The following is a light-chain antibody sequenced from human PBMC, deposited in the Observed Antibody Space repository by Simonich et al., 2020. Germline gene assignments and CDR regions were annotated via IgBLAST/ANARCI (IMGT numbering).Light chain of an antibody. V-gene: IGKV1-5*03. CDR2: KAS. Sequence: DIQMNQSPSTLSASVGDRVTITCRASQSISSWLAWYQQKPGKAPKPLIYKASCLESGVPSRFSGSGSGTEFTLTISSLQPDDFATYYCQQYNSYSPSYTFGPGTKVDIK. CDR3: QQYNSYSPSYT. J-gene: IGKJ3*01. CDR1: QSISSW.